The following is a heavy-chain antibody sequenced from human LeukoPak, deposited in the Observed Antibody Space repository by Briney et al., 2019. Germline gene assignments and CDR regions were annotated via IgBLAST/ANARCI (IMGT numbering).Heavy chain of an antibody. D-gene: IGHD6-19*01. V-gene: IGHV4-4*07. CDR3: AIDTFSSGWWDYSDY. CDR2: IYTSGNTRDTST. J-gene: IGHJ4*02. Sequence: SETLSLTCSVSGDSVSGFYWSWIRQPAGKGLEWIGRIYTSGNTRDTSTKYNPSLTSRVSMSVDTSKNQFSLKLRSVTAADTAIYYCAIDTFSSGWWDYSDYWGQGTLVTVSS. CDR1: GDSVSGFY.